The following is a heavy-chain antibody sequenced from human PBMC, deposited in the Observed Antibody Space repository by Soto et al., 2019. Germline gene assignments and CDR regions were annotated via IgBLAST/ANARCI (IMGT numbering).Heavy chain of an antibody. Sequence: SETLALTCAVSGGSISSNNWWNWVRQSPGKGLEWIGEIQHSGSTNYNPSLQSRVTISVDKSKNHFSLKLSSVTAADTAVYYCARSGPQLARDYF. D-gene: IGHD6-13*01. J-gene: IGHJ4*01. CDR2: IQHSGST. CDR1: GGSISSNNW. V-gene: IGHV4-4*02. CDR3: ARSGPQLARDYF.